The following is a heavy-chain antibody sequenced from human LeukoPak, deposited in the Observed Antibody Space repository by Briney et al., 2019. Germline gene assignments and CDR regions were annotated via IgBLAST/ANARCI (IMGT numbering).Heavy chain of an antibody. CDR2: IYSSGST. D-gene: IGHD1-26*01. CDR1: GASVSGSPYY. CDR3: ANCGGYGLIDY. Sequence: SETLSLTRTVFGASVSGSPYYWGWIRQPPGKGLEWIGSIYSSGSTYYNASLQSRVTISIETSKNQISLRLNSVSAADTAIYYCANCGGYGLIDYWGQGTLVTVSS. J-gene: IGHJ4*02. V-gene: IGHV4-39*01.